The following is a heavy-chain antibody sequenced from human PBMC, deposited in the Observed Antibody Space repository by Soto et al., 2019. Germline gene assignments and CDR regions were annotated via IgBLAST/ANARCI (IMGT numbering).Heavy chain of an antibody. CDR2: IGGGGYIK. V-gene: IGHV3-48*02. CDR3: GRGNGEHSKQGVDV. Sequence: EVQLVESGGGLVQPGGSLRLSCGGSGFTFSRFGFNWVRQAPGRGLQWITYIGGGGYIKLYADSVKGRFTVSRDDAKNSLYLQMTSLRDDDAAVYYCGRGNGEHSKQGVDVWGQGTTVTVSS. D-gene: IGHD2-8*01. J-gene: IGHJ6*02. CDR1: GFTFSRFG.